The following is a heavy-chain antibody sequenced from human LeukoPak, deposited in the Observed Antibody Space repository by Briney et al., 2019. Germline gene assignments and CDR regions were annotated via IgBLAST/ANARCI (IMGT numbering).Heavy chain of an antibody. J-gene: IGHJ1*01. Sequence: SVKVSCKASGGTFSSYAISWVRQAPGQGLEWMGRIIPILGIANYAQKFQGRVTITADKSTDTAYMELSSLRSEDTAVYYCATEYDFLTGFFVQWGQGTLVTVSS. D-gene: IGHD3-9*01. CDR2: IIPILGIA. V-gene: IGHV1-69*04. CDR3: ATEYDFLTGFFVQ. CDR1: GGTFSSYA.